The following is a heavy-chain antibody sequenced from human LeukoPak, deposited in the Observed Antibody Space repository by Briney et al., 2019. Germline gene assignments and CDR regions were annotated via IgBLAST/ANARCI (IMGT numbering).Heavy chain of an antibody. Sequence: PGGSLRLSCAASGFTFSSYSMNWVRQAPGKGLGWVSSISSSSSYIYYADSVKGRFTISRDNAKNSLYLQMNSLRAEDTAVYYCARADSSGWYWFDPWGQGTLVTVSS. CDR1: GFTFSSYS. CDR2: ISSSSSYI. J-gene: IGHJ5*02. V-gene: IGHV3-21*01. CDR3: ARADSSGWYWFDP. D-gene: IGHD6-19*01.